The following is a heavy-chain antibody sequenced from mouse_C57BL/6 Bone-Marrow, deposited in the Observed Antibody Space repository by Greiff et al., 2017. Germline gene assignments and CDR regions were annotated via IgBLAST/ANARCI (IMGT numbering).Heavy chain of an antibody. D-gene: IGHD2-2*01. CDR1: GYTFTSYW. CDR2: IDPSDSYT. J-gene: IGHJ2*01. V-gene: IGHV1-50*01. CDR3: AIWWATMVTG. Sequence: QVQLQQPGAELVKPGASVKLSCKASGYTFTSYWMQWVKQRPGQGLEWIGEIDPSDSYTNYNQKFKGKATLTVDTSSSTAYMQHSSLTSEDSAVYCCAIWWATMVTGWGRGTTLTVSS.